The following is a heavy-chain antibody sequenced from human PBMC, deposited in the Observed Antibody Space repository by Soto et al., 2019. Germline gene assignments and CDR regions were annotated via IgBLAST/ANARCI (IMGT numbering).Heavy chain of an antibody. V-gene: IGHV3-30-3*01. CDR2: ISYDGSNK. CDR3: ARVRDIVLVPAAMAHYYYGMDV. J-gene: IGHJ6*02. Sequence: QVQLVESGGGVVQPGRSLRLSCAASGFTFSSYAMHWVRQAPGKGLEWVAVISYDGSNKYYADSVKGRFTISRDNSKNXXYXQXXSLRAEDTAVYYCARVRDIVLVPAAMAHYYYGMDVWGQGTTVTVSS. CDR1: GFTFSSYA. D-gene: IGHD2-2*01.